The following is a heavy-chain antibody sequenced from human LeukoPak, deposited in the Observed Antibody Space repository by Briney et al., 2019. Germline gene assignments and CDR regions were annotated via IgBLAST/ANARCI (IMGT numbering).Heavy chain of an antibody. Sequence: GGSLRLSCGASGFTFSSYWIHWVRQAPGKGLVWVSRINSDGSSTSYADSVKGRFTISRDNAKNTLYLPMDSLRAEDTAVYFCARTEYSGSYFDNWGQGTLVTVSS. D-gene: IGHD1-26*01. CDR2: INSDGSST. V-gene: IGHV3-74*01. J-gene: IGHJ4*02. CDR1: GFTFSSYW. CDR3: ARTEYSGSYFDN.